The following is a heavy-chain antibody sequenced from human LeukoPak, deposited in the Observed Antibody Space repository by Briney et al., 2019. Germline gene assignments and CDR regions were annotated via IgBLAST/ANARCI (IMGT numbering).Heavy chain of an antibody. J-gene: IGHJ4*02. CDR1: GGSMSACLYH. Sequence: PSETLSLTCSVSGGSMSACLYHWGWIPQSPGKGLEGIGRAFNSGITSYNPSLKSRVTISVDTSKSQVSLTLMSVTAADTAVYYCARNATTMNHVYKYFDSWGRGALVTVSS. CDR2: AFNSGIT. CDR3: ARNATTMNHVYKYFDS. V-gene: IGHV4-39*01. D-gene: IGHD1-26*01.